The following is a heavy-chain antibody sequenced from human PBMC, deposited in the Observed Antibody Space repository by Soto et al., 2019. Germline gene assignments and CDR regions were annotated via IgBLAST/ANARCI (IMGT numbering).Heavy chain of an antibody. CDR1: GGSISSYY. V-gene: IGHV4-59*01. D-gene: IGHD3-10*01. CDR3: ARTLLWFGELTTFDY. Sequence: SETLSLTCTVSGGSISSYYWSWIRQPPGKGLEWIGYIYYSGSTNYNPSLKSRVTISVDTSKNQFSLKLSSVTAADTAVYYCARTLLWFGELTTFDYWGQGTLVTVSS. J-gene: IGHJ4*02. CDR2: IYYSGST.